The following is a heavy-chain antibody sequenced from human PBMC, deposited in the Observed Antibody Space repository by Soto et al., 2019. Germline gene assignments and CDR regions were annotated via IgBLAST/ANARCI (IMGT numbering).Heavy chain of an antibody. CDR1: GFTFSSYG. J-gene: IGHJ6*02. Sequence: QVQLVESGGGVVQPGRSLRLSCAASGFTFSSYGMHWVRQAPGKGLEWVAVISYDGSNKYYADSVKGRFTISRDNSKNTLYLQMNSLRAEDTAVYYCAKDSHGYGDLPGMDVWGQGTTVTVSS. CDR2: ISYDGSNK. CDR3: AKDSHGYGDLPGMDV. V-gene: IGHV3-30*18. D-gene: IGHD5-12*01.